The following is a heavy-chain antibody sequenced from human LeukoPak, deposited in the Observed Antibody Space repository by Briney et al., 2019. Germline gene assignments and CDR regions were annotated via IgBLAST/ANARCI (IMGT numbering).Heavy chain of an antibody. CDR3: ARVSGYPSY. CDR1: GFTFSSYS. D-gene: IGHD5-12*01. V-gene: IGHV3-21*01. CDR2: ISSSSSYI. J-gene: IGHJ4*02. Sequence: GGSLRLSCAASGFTFSSYSMNWVRQAPGKGLEWVSSISSSSSYIHYADSVKGRFTISRDNAKNSLYLQMNSLRAEDTAVYYCARVSGYPSYWGQGTLVTVSS.